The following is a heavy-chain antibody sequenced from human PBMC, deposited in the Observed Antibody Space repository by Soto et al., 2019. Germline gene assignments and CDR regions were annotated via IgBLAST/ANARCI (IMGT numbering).Heavy chain of an antibody. CDR1: GGSISSGGYY. J-gene: IGHJ3*02. CDR3: ARGTAGRVAFDI. D-gene: IGHD6-13*01. V-gene: IGHV4-31*03. Sequence: NPSETLSLTCTVSGGSISSGGYYWSWIRQHPGKGLEWIGYIYYSGSTYYNPSLKSRVTISVDTSKNQFSLKLSSVTAADTAVYYCARGTAGRVAFDIWGQGTMVTVSS. CDR2: IYYSGST.